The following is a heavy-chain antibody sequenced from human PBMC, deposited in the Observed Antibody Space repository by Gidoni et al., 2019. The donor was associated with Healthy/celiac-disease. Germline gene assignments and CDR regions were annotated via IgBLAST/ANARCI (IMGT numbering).Heavy chain of an antibody. D-gene: IGHD3-22*01. Sequence: QLQLQESGPGLVKPSETLSSTCTVSGGSISSSSYYWGWVRQPPGKGLEWIGSIYYSGSTYYNPSLKSRVTISVDTSKNQFSLKLSSVTAADTAVYYCARLRNYYDSSGYYYFFDAFDIWGQGTMVTVSS. J-gene: IGHJ3*02. CDR1: GGSISSSSYY. CDR3: ARLRNYYDSSGYYYFFDAFDI. CDR2: IYYSGST. V-gene: IGHV4-39*01.